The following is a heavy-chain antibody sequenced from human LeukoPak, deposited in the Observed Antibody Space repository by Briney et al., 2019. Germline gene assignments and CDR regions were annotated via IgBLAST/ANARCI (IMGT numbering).Heavy chain of an antibody. D-gene: IGHD6-13*01. J-gene: IGHJ5*02. Sequence: GGSLRLSCAASGFPFSSYAMSWVRQAPGRGLEWVSAISGSSGGSTYYADSVKGRFTISRDNSKNTLYLQMNSLRAEDTAVYYCAKEVDSGTRFDPWGQGTLVTVSS. CDR1: GFPFSSYA. V-gene: IGHV3-23*01. CDR3: AKEVDSGTRFDP. CDR2: ISGSSGGST.